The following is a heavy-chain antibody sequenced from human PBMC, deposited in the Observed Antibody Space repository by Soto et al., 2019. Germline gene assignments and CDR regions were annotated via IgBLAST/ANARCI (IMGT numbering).Heavy chain of an antibody. CDR1: GYTFTSYY. J-gene: IGHJ4*02. D-gene: IGHD2-15*01. V-gene: IGHV1-46*01. CDR2: INPSGGST. CDR3: ARPYCSGGSCHIYYFDY. Sequence: QVQLVQSGAEVKKPGASVKVSCKASGYTFTSYYMHWVRQAPGQELEWMGIINPSGGSTSYAQKFQGRVTMTRDTSTSTVYMELSSLRSEDTAVYYCARPYCSGGSCHIYYFDYWGQGTLVTVSS.